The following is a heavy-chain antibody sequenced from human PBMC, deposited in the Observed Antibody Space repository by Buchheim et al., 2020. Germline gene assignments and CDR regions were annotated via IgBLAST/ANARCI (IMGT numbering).Heavy chain of an antibody. Sequence: EVQLVESGGGLVKPGGSLRLSCAASGFTFSNAWMSWVRQAPGKGLEWVGRIKSKTDGGTTDYAAPVKGRFTISRDDSKNTLYLQMNSLKTEDIAVYYCTTDYVGYCSSTSCYTPYYYYMDVWGKGTT. J-gene: IGHJ6*03. CDR1: GFTFSNAW. CDR2: IKSKTDGGTT. V-gene: IGHV3-15*01. CDR3: TTDYVGYCSSTSCYTPYYYYMDV. D-gene: IGHD2-2*02.